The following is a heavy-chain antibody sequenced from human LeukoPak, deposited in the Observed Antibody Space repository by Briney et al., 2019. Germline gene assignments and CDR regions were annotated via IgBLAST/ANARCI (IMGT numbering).Heavy chain of an antibody. CDR1: GFTFSNAW. V-gene: IGHV3-15*01. CDR2: IKSKTDGGTT. J-gene: IGHJ4*02. D-gene: IGHD3-10*01. CDR3: TTANVLLWFGELFNFDY. Sequence: GGSLRLSCAASGFTFSNAWMSWVRQAPGKGLEWVGRIKSKTDGGTTDYAAPVKGRFTISRDDSKNTLYLQMNSLKTEDTAVYYCTTANVLLWFGELFNFDYWGQGTLVTVSS.